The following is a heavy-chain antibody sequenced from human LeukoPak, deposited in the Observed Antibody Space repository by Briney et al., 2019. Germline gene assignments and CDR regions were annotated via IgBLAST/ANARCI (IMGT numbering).Heavy chain of an antibody. CDR2: TDTSGRYV. Sequence: PGGSLRLSCAASGFTFSNYGMNWVRQAPGKGLEWVSFTDTSGRYVYYGDSVKGRFTISRDNAKNLLFLQMNGLRAEDTALYYCARGRSITLLRGVAISDDYYIWGQGAMVAVSS. D-gene: IGHD3-10*01. J-gene: IGHJ3*02. V-gene: IGHV3-21*06. CDR3: ARGRSITLLRGVAISDDYYI. CDR1: GFTFSNYG.